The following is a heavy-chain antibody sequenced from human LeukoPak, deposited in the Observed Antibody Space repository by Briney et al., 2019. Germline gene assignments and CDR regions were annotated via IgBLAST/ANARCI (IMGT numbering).Heavy chain of an antibody. Sequence: GGSLRLSCAASGFTFSSYSMNWVRQAPGKGLGWVSYISSGSSAIYYADSVKGRFTISRDNAKNSLFLQLNSLRDEDTAVYYCARVVAGIDWFDPWGQGTLVTVSS. D-gene: IGHD6-19*01. CDR3: ARVVAGIDWFDP. CDR2: ISSGSSAI. V-gene: IGHV3-48*02. J-gene: IGHJ5*02. CDR1: GFTFSSYS.